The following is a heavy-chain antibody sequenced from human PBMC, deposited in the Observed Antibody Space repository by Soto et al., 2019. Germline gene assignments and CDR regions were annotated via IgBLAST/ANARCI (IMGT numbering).Heavy chain of an antibody. V-gene: IGHV1-46*03. Sequence: ASEKVYCKASGYSLTSYYMHWVRQAPGQGIEWMGIINPSGGSTSYAQKFQGRVRMTGDTSTSTVYMERSSLRCGDTGEYYWDRDEHYSCYVSDYWGQATLVTVSS. CDR3: DRDEHYSCYVSDY. J-gene: IGHJ4*02. D-gene: IGHD5-12*01. CDR1: GYSLTSYY. CDR2: INPSGGST.